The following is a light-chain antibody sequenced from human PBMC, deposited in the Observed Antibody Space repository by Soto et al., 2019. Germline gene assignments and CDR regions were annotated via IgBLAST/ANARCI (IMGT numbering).Light chain of an antibody. Sequence: EIVLTQSPGTLSVSPGERATLSCRASQSVSSKLAWYQQKPGQAPRLLFYGASTGATGIPARFSGSGSETEFTLSISSLQSEDFAVSYCQQYNNSPGTFVQGTKV. CDR1: QSVSSK. J-gene: IGKJ1*01. CDR2: GAS. CDR3: QQYNNSPGT. V-gene: IGKV3-15*01.